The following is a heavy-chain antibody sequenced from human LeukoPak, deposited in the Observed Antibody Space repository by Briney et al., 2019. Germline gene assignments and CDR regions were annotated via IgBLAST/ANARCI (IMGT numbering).Heavy chain of an antibody. Sequence: ASVKVSCKASGYTFTSYDINWVRQATGQGLEWMGWMNPNSGNTGYAQKFQGRVTMTRNTSISTAYMELSSLRSEDTAVYYCARSIPTEEGVTIYYFDYWGQGTLVTVSS. CDR2: MNPNSGNT. CDR1: GYTFTSYD. V-gene: IGHV1-8*01. CDR3: ARSIPTEEGVTIYYFDY. D-gene: IGHD3-10*01. J-gene: IGHJ4*02.